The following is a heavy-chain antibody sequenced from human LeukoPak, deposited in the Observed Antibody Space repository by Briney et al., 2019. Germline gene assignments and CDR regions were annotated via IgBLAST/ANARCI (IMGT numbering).Heavy chain of an antibody. D-gene: IGHD3-3*01. CDR2: INHSRST. J-gene: IGHJ5*02. V-gene: IGHV4-34*01. CDR1: GGSFSGYY. Sequence: SETLSLTCAVYGGSFSGYYWSWIRQPPGKGLEWIGEINHSRSTNYNPSLKSRVTISVDTSKNQFSLKLSSVTAADTAVYYCASCYDFWSGLFDPWGQGTLVTVSS. CDR3: ASCYDFWSGLFDP.